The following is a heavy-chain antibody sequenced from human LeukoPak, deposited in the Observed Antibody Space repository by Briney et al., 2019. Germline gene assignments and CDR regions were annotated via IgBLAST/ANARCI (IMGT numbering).Heavy chain of an antibody. V-gene: IGHV4-61*02. CDR1: GGSISSDDYY. CDR2: IYPSGNT. J-gene: IGHJ4*02. CDR3: ARYFDY. Sequence: PSQTLSLTCTVPGGSISSDDYYWSWIRQPAGKGLEWIGRIYPSGNTNYNPSLRSRVTISIDTSKNQFSLKLSSVTAADTAVYYCARYFDYWGQGILVTVSS.